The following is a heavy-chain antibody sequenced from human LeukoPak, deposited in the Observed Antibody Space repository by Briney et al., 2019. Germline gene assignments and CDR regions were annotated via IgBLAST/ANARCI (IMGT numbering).Heavy chain of an antibody. Sequence: PSQTLSLTCTVSGGSISSYYWSWIRQPAGKGLEWIGRIYTSGSTNYNPSLKSRVTMSVDTSKNQFSLKLSSVTAADTAVYYCARVKLELGDDAFDIWGQGTMVTVSS. CDR1: GGSISSYY. CDR2: IYTSGST. CDR3: ARVKLELGDDAFDI. D-gene: IGHD1-7*01. V-gene: IGHV4-4*07. J-gene: IGHJ3*02.